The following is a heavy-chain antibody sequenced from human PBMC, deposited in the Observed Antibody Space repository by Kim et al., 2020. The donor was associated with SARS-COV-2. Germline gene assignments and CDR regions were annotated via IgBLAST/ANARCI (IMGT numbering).Heavy chain of an antibody. J-gene: IGHJ6*02. CDR3: AKAWDAYGAYIGVDV. CDR2: ILGGGIT. Sequence: GGSLRLSCAGSGFTVSSSYMTWVRQAPGKGLEWVSVILGGGITYYADSVKGRFSISRDTSKNTLHLQMNSLRVEDTALYYCAKAWDAYGAYIGVDVWGQ. V-gene: IGHV3-66*01. CDR1: GFTVSSSY. D-gene: IGHD4-17*01.